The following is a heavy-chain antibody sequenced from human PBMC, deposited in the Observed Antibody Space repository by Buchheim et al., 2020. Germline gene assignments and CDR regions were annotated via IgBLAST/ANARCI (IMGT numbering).Heavy chain of an antibody. CDR3: ARYGSGAAHYDF. V-gene: IGHV4-59*01. Sequence: QLLESGPGLAKPSETLSLTCAVSGGSISGYSWGWIRQSPGQGLEWIGFVHYSGSTNYNPSLKSRVTISVDTSKNQFSLRLSSVTAADTAIYYCARYGSGAAHYDFWGQGT. J-gene: IGHJ4*02. D-gene: IGHD2-15*01. CDR1: GGSISGYS. CDR2: VHYSGST.